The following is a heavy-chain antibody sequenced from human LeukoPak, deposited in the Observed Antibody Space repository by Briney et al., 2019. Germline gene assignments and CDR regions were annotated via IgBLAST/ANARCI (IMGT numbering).Heavy chain of an antibody. J-gene: IGHJ4*02. V-gene: IGHV1-69*01. CDR2: IIPIFGTA. CDR3: ARHVDYGDLGVAGYYFDY. D-gene: IGHD4-17*01. CDR1: GGTFSSYA. Sequence: SVKVSCKASGGTFSSYAISWVRQAPGQGLEWMGGIIPIFGTANYAQKFQGRVTITADESTSTAYMELSSLRSEDTAVYYCARHVDYGDLGVAGYYFDYWGQGTLVTVSS.